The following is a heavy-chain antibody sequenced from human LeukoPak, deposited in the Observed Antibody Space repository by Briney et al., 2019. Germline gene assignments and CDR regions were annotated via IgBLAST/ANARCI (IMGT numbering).Heavy chain of an antibody. J-gene: IGHJ4*02. Sequence: PGGSLRLSCAASGFTFSSYWMHWVRQPLGKGLVWVSRIKNDGSTTTYADSVKGRFTVSRDNAKNTLYLQMNSLRAEDTAVYYCARERKYDSNFDYWGQGTLVTVSS. CDR3: ARERKYDSNFDY. V-gene: IGHV3-74*01. CDR1: GFTFSSYW. D-gene: IGHD1-1*01. CDR2: IKNDGSTT.